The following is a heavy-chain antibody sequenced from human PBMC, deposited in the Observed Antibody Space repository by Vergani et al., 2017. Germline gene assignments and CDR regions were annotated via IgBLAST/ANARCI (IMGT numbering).Heavy chain of an antibody. J-gene: IGHJ4*02. D-gene: IGHD6-6*01. CDR1: GGTFSSYA. CDR3: ARDNYAARPVGGFDY. V-gene: IGHV1-69*01. Sequence: QVQLVQSGAEVKKPGSSVKVSCKASGGTFSSYAISWVRQAPGQGLEWMGGIIPIFGTANYAQKFQGRVTITADESTSTAYMELSSLRSEDPAVYYCARDNYAARPVGGFDYWGQGTLVTVSS. CDR2: IIPIFGTA.